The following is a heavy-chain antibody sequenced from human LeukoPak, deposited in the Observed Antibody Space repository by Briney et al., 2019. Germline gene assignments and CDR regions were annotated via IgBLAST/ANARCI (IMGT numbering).Heavy chain of an antibody. CDR2: MNPNSGNT. CDR1: GYTFTSYD. CDR3: ARGYGAKTLVFHRYYYYMDV. V-gene: IGHV1-8*01. J-gene: IGHJ6*03. D-gene: IGHD4-23*01. Sequence: ASVKVSCKASGYTFTSYDINWVRQATGQGLEWMGWMNPNSGNTGYAQKFQGRVTMTRNTSISTAYMELSSLRSEDTAVYYCARGYGAKTLVFHRYYYYMDVWGKGTTVTISS.